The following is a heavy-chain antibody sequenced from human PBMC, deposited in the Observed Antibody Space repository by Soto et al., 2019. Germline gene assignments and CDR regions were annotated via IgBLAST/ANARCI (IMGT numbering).Heavy chain of an antibody. V-gene: IGHV3-7*01. Sequence: GGSLRLSCAASGFIFSSYWMSWVRQAPGKGLEWVANIKQDGSEKYYVDSVKGRFTISRDNAKNSLYLQMNSLRAEDTAVYYCAREYYYYYYMAVWGKGTTVTVSS. CDR2: IKQDGSEK. CDR3: AREYYYYYYMAV. CDR1: GFIFSSYW. J-gene: IGHJ6*03.